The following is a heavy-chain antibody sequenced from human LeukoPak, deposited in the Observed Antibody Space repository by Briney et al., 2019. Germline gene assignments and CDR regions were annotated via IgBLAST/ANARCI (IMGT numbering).Heavy chain of an antibody. V-gene: IGHV1-2*02. Sequence: ASVKVSCKASGYTFIDYYMHWVRQAPGQGLEWMGWINPNSGGTNSAQKFQGRVTMTRDTSISTAYMELSSLRSEDTAVYYCARGRHTRLWLHARYYFDYWGQGTLVTVSS. CDR3: ARGRHTRLWLHARYYFDY. D-gene: IGHD5-18*01. J-gene: IGHJ4*02. CDR1: GYTFIDYY. CDR2: INPNSGGT.